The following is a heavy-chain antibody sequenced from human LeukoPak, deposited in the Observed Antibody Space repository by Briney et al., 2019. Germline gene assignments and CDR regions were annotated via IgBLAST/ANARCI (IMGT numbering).Heavy chain of an antibody. J-gene: IGHJ3*02. CDR2: IYHSGST. V-gene: IGHV4-38-2*02. CDR1: GYSISSGYY. D-gene: IGHD3-10*01. Sequence: SETLSLTCTVSGYSISSGYYWGWIRQPPGKGLEWIGSIYHSGSTYYNPSLKSRVTISVDTSKNQFSLKLSSVTAADTAVYYCARGRGVRGVNDAFDIWGQGTMVTVSS. CDR3: ARGRGVRGVNDAFDI.